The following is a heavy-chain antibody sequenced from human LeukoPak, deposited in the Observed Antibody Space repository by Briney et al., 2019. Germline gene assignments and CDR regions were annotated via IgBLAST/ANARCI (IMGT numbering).Heavy chain of an antibody. CDR1: GGSISGYY. J-gene: IGHJ5*02. V-gene: IGHV4-59*01. Sequence: SETLSLTCTVSGGSISGYYCSWIRQPPGKGLEWIGYIYYSGSTNYNPSPKRRVTISVDTSKKQVSLRRTSVCAADTAVYYCVISYGSGGYSAFDPWGQGTLVTVSS. CDR2: IYYSGST. D-gene: IGHD3-10*01. CDR3: VISYGSGGYSAFDP.